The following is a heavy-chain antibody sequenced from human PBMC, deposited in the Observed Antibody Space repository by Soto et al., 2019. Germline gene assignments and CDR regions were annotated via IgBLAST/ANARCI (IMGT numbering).Heavy chain of an antibody. J-gene: IGHJ6*02. Sequence: QITLKESGPTLVKPTQTLTLTCTFSGLSLSTTGVGVGWIRQPPGKALEWLALIYWDDDKRYSPSLKSRLTITKDISKNQVVLKMTNMDPVDTATYYCVQSRCGGDCLQSYSSHSYYGLDVWGQGTTVTVSS. D-gene: IGHD2-21*02. V-gene: IGHV2-5*02. CDR1: GLSLSTTGVG. CDR3: VQSRCGGDCLQSYSSHSYYGLDV. CDR2: IYWDDDK.